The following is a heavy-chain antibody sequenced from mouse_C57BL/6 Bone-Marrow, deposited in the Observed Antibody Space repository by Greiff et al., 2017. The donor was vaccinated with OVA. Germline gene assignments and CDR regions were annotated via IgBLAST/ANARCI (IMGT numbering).Heavy chain of an antibody. J-gene: IGHJ1*03. CDR3: ARAPTTVVSYWYFDV. D-gene: IGHD1-1*01. V-gene: IGHV5-4*03. CDR2: ISDGGSYT. Sequence: EVKVVESGGGLVKPGGSLTLSCAASGFTFSSYAMSWVRQTPEKRLEWVATISDGGSYTYYPDNVKGRFTISRDNAKNNLYLQMSHLKSEDTAMYYCARAPTTVVSYWYFDVWGTGTTVTVSS. CDR1: GFTFSSYA.